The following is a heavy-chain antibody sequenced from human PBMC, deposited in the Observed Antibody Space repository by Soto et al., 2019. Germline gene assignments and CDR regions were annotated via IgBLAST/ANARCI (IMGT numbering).Heavy chain of an antibody. CDR2: MYYDGSI. J-gene: IGHJ4*02. CDR3: AHGQLWDNFDY. V-gene: IGHV4-39*01. Sequence: SETLSLTCTVSGGSISSSSYYWGWIRQPPGKGLECVGTMYYDGSIHYNPSLKSRVTTSIDTSKNQFSLKLSSVTAADTAIYYCAHGQLWDNFDYWGQGTLVTVSS. D-gene: IGHD5-18*01. CDR1: GGSISSSSYY.